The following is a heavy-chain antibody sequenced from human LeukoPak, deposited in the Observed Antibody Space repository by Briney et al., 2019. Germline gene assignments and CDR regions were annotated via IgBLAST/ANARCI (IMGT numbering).Heavy chain of an antibody. D-gene: IGHD2-15*01. CDR1: KFAFSSYA. CDR2: ISGGGGNT. Sequence: PGGSLRLSCAASKFAFSSYAMSWVRQAPGKGLEWVSAISGGGGNTYYADSVKGRFTISRDNSKNTLYLQMNSLRAEDTAVYYCAKDLGGRTAFDYWGQGTLVTVSS. J-gene: IGHJ4*02. V-gene: IGHV3-23*01. CDR3: AKDLGGRTAFDY.